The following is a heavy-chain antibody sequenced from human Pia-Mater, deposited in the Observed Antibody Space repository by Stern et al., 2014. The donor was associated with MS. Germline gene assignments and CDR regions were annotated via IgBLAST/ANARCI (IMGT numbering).Heavy chain of an antibody. D-gene: IGHD2-21*01. CDR2: INISSSII. V-gene: IGHV3-48*02. CDR1: GFRLSNYA. CDR3: ARSLSLQGI. Sequence: EVQLVESGGGLVQPGGSLRLSCVASGFRLSNYAMNWVRQAKGKGLEWVSSINISSSIIYYGDSVKGRFPISRDNAKNSLYLQMDSLRDEDTAVYYCARSLSLQGIWGQGTLVTVSS. J-gene: IGHJ4*02.